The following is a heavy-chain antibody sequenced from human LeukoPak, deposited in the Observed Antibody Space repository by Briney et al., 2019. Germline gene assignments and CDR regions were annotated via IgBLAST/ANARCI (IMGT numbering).Heavy chain of an antibody. Sequence: SETLSLTCAVYGGSFSGYYWSWIRQPPGKGLEWIGEINHSGSTNYNPSLKSRVTISVDTSKNQFSLKLSSVTAADTAAYYCARSRIAARGLDAFDIWGQGTMVTVSS. CDR3: ARSRIAARGLDAFDI. CDR1: GGSFSGYY. CDR2: INHSGST. D-gene: IGHD6-6*01. V-gene: IGHV4-34*01. J-gene: IGHJ3*02.